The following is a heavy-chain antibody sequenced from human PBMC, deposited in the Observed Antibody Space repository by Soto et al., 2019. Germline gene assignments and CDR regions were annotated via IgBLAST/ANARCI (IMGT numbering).Heavy chain of an antibody. CDR1: GFTSGTYA. Sequence: PGGSLRLSCAASGFTSGTYAMSWVRQAPGKGLEWVSTISATGGRTFYAGSVQGRFTISRDNSNNTLSLQMNSLRAEDTAIYYCARAYCSTITCHNWFDPWGQGALVTVSS. CDR3: ARAYCSTITCHNWFDP. CDR2: ISATGGRT. D-gene: IGHD2-2*01. J-gene: IGHJ5*02. V-gene: IGHV3-23*01.